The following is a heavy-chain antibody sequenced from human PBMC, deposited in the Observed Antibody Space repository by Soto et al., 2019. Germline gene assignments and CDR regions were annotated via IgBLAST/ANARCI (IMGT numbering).Heavy chain of an antibody. CDR2: MNHNSGNT. CDR1: GYTFTSYD. V-gene: IGHV1-8*01. D-gene: IGHD2-2*01. Sequence: QVQLVQSGAEVKKPGASVKVSCKASGYTFTSYDINWVRQATGQGLEWMGWMNHNSGNTGCAQKFQARVTMTRNTSISTGYMELSSLRSEDTAVYYCARYLIPNWFDPWGQGTLVTVSS. J-gene: IGHJ5*02. CDR3: ARYLIPNWFDP.